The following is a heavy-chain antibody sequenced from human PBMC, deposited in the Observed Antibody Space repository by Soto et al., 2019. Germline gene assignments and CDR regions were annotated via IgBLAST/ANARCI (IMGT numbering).Heavy chain of an antibody. J-gene: IGHJ4*02. CDR1: GGSISSHY. CDR3: ARVGATVTSQALGFDH. CDR2: LYYTGST. Sequence: QVQLQESGPGLVRPSETLSLTCTVSGGSISSHYWSWVRQPPGKGLEWIGYLYYTGSTNYNASLKSQVTMSLATSKNQFSLMLTSVTAADTAVYYCARVGATVTSQALGFDHWGQGILVTVSS. D-gene: IGHD4-17*01. V-gene: IGHV4-59*11.